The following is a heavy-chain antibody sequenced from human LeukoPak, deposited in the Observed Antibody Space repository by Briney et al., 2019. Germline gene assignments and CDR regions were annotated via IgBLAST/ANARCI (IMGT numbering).Heavy chain of an antibody. J-gene: IGHJ4*02. CDR1: GGSISSSSYY. CDR3: ARDLSGAAAGIDY. V-gene: IGHV4-39*07. D-gene: IGHD6-13*01. CDR2: IYYSGST. Sequence: PSETLSLTCTVSGGSISSSSYYWGWIRQPPGKGLEWIGSIYYSGSTYYNPSLKSRVTISVDTSKNQFSLKLSSVTAADTAVYYCARDLSGAAAGIDYWGQGTLVTVSS.